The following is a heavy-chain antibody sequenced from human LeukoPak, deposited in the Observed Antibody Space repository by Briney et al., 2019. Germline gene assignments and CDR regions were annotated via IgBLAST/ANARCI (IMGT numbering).Heavy chain of an antibody. Sequence: GGSLRLSCAASGFTFSNYWMSWVRQAPGKGLEWVANIKQDESEKYYLDSVRGRFTVSRDNAKNSLSLQMNSLRAEDTAVYYCATMYSTGWSHWGQGTLVTVSS. J-gene: IGHJ4*02. D-gene: IGHD6-19*01. CDR1: GFTFSNYW. V-gene: IGHV3-7*02. CDR3: ATMYSTGWSH. CDR2: IKQDESEK.